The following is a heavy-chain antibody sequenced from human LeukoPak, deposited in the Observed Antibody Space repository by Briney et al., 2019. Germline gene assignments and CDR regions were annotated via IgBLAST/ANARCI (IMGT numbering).Heavy chain of an antibody. Sequence: PGGSLRLSCAASGFTFSSYSMNWVRQAPGKGLEWVSSISSSSSYIYYADSVKGRFTISRDNSKNTLYLQMNSLRAEDTAVYYCAKMPPSTVTPHFDYWGQGTLVTVSS. CDR1: GFTFSSYS. V-gene: IGHV3-21*04. CDR3: AKMPPSTVTPHFDY. J-gene: IGHJ4*02. CDR2: ISSSSSYI. D-gene: IGHD4-17*01.